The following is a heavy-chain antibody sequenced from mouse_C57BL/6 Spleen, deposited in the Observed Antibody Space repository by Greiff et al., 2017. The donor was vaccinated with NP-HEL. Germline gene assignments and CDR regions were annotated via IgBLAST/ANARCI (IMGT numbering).Heavy chain of an antibody. CDR2: IYPGSGST. Sequence: QVQLQQPGAELVKPGASVKMSCKASGYTFTSYWITWVKQRPGQGLEWIGDIYPGSGSTNYNEKFKSKATLTVDTSSSTAYMQLSSLTSEDSAVYYCAREGYGVSWFAYWGQGTLVTVSA. CDR3: AREGYGVSWFAY. D-gene: IGHD1-1*02. J-gene: IGHJ3*01. V-gene: IGHV1-55*01. CDR1: GYTFTSYW.